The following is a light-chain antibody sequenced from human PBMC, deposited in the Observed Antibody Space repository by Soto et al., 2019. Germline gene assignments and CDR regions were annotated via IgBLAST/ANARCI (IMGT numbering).Light chain of an antibody. Sequence: EIVMTQSPATLSVSQGERATLSCRASQSISSSLAWYQQKPGQAPRLLIYGASTRATGIPARFSGSGSGTEFTLTISSLQSEDFAVYYCQQYNNGPTYTFGQGTKLAIK. CDR1: QSISSS. J-gene: IGKJ2*01. CDR3: QQYNNGPTYT. V-gene: IGKV3-15*01. CDR2: GAS.